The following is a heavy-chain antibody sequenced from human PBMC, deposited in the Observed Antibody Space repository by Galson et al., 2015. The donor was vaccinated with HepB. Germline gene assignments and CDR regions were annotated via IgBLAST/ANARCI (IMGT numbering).Heavy chain of an antibody. CDR3: AREPARYFGEPPGYMDV. Sequence: SLRLSCAASGFSVSSKYMSWVRQAPGKGLEWVSVIYTSGGTYYADSVKGRFTISRDNSKNTLYLQMNSLRAEDTAVYYCAREPARYFGEPPGYMDVWGKGTTVTVSS. V-gene: IGHV3-53*01. CDR2: IYTSGGT. D-gene: IGHD3-10*01. J-gene: IGHJ6*03. CDR1: GFSVSSKY.